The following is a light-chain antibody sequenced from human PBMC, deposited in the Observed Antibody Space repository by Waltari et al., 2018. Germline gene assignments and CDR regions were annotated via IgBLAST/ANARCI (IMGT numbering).Light chain of an antibody. J-gene: IGKJ1*01. CDR1: QSISSS. V-gene: IGKV1-5*03. Sequence: DIQMTQSPSTLSASVGDRVTITCRASQSISSSLAWYQQKPGKAPKLLIHNASGLESGVPSRFSGSGSGTEFNLTISSLQPDDFATYYCQQYHNYWTFGQGTKVDIK. CDR2: NAS. CDR3: QQYHNYWT.